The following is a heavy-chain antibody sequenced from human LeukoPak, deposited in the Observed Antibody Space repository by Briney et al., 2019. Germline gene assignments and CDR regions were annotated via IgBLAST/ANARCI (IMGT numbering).Heavy chain of an antibody. D-gene: IGHD3-22*01. J-gene: IGHJ3*02. CDR1: GFTFSSYS. V-gene: IGHV3-48*02. Sequence: GGSLRLSCAASGFTFSSYSMNWVRQAPGKGLGWLSYISGSSGTIYYADSVKGRFTISRDNAKNSLYLQMNSLRDEDTAVYYCARVSYYYDSSGYYVDAFDIWSQGTMVTVSS. CDR3: ARVSYYYDSSGYYVDAFDI. CDR2: ISGSSGTI.